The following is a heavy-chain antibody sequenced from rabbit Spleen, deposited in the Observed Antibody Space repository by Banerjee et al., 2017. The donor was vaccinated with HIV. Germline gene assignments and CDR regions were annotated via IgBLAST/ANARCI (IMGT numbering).Heavy chain of an antibody. V-gene: IGHV1S40*01. J-gene: IGHJ6*01. CDR3: ARDAGTSFSTYGMDL. CDR1: GFSFSSSDY. CDR2: INMITSKS. Sequence: QSLEESGGDLVKPVASLTLTCTASGFSFSSSDYMCWVRQAPGKGLEWIACINMITSKSVYATWAKGRFIMSRTSSTTVTLQMTSLTAADTATYFCARDAGTSFSTYGMDLWGQGTLVTVS. D-gene: IGHD8-1*01.